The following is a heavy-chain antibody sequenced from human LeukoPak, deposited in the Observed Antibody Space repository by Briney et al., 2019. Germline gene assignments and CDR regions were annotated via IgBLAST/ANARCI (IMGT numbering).Heavy chain of an antibody. V-gene: IGHV3-53*01. CDR2: IYSGGST. J-gene: IGHJ6*02. Sequence: PGGSLRLSSAASGFTVSSNYMSWVRQAPGKGLEWVSVIYSGGSTYYADSVKGRFTISRDNSKNTLYLQMNSLRAEDTAVYYRARQPGGYCSGGSCFPYYGMDVWGQGTTVTVSS. D-gene: IGHD2-15*01. CDR3: ARQPGGYCSGGSCFPYYGMDV. CDR1: GFTVSSNY.